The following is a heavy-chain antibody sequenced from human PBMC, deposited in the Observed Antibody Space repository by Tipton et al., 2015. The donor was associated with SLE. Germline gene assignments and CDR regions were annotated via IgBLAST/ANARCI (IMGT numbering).Heavy chain of an antibody. Sequence: LRLSCTISGGSISTYYRSWIRQSAGQGLEWIGHIYDTGGTDYNPSLQSRVVMSMDKSKNQFSLKLTAVTAADTAVYYCARTLDALDIWGQGTMVTVSS. V-gene: IGHV4-4*09. CDR1: GGSISTYY. J-gene: IGHJ3*02. CDR3: ARTLDALDI. CDR2: IYDTGGT.